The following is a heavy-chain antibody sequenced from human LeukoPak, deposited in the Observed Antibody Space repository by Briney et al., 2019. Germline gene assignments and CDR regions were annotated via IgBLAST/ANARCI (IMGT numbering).Heavy chain of an antibody. J-gene: IGHJ6*03. CDR2: MNPNSGNT. Sequence: ASVKVSCKASGYPLTSYDINWLRQATGQGLELLGWMNPNSGNTAYAQRFQDRVTMTANMSTNTAYMELSSLTSEDTAIYYCARGSNYYYYMDVWGSGTTVTVAS. V-gene: IGHV1-8*01. CDR1: GYPLTSYD. CDR3: ARGSNYYYYMDV. D-gene: IGHD6-13*01.